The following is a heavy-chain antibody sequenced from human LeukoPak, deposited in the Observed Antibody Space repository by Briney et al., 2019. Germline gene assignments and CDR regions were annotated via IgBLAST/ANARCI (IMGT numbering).Heavy chain of an antibody. CDR3: ARGYTVTTN. D-gene: IGHD4-17*01. V-gene: IGHV4-61*02. CDR2: IYSSGST. J-gene: IGHJ4*02. Sequence: SETLSLTCSVSGGSISSTGYYWSWIRQPAGKGLEWIGRIYSSGSTDYNPSLQSRATISVDTSKNQFSLSLRSVTAADTAVYYCARGYTVTTNWGQGTLVTVSS. CDR1: GGSISSTGYY.